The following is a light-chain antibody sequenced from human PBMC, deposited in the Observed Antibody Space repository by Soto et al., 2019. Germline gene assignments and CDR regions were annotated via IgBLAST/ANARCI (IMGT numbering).Light chain of an antibody. V-gene: IGKV1-39*01. J-gene: IGKJ2*01. Sequence: DILMTQSPYSLSASVGDRVTITCRASQTISTYLNWYQQKPGQAPKLLIYDASTLQTGVPSRFSGSGSGTDFTLTINSLQPEDFPTYYFLQSHAFPYTSGQGTKLQIK. CDR1: QTISTY. CDR2: DAS. CDR3: LQSHAFPYT.